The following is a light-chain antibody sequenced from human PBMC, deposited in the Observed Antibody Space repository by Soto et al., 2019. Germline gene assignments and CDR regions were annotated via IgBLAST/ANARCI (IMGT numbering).Light chain of an antibody. V-gene: IGKV3D-15*01. Sequence: EIVLTQSPGTLSLSPGERATLSCRASQSVSNNYLAWYQQKPGQAPRLLIYGASNRATGIPDRFRGSGSGTQFTLTINSLQSEDFAVYHCQQYNNWPYTFGQGTRLEI. CDR2: GAS. CDR1: QSVSNN. J-gene: IGKJ5*01. CDR3: QQYNNWPYT.